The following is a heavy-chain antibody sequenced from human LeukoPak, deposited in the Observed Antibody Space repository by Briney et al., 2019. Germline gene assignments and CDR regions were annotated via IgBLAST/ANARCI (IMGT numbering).Heavy chain of an antibody. Sequence: GGSLRLSCAASGFTFSNYWMYWVRQAPGKGLVWVSRIKTDGSITAYADSVKGRFTISRGNAKNTLYLQMNSLRAEDTAVYYCASYNWNFLDDYWGQGTLVTVSS. V-gene: IGHV3-74*01. CDR2: IKTDGSIT. J-gene: IGHJ4*02. CDR3: ASYNWNFLDDY. D-gene: IGHD1-7*01. CDR1: GFTFSNYW.